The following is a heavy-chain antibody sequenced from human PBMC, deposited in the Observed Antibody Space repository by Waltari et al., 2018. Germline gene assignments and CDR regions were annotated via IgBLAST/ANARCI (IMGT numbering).Heavy chain of an antibody. Sequence: QVQLQESGPGLVKPSETLSLTCAVSGYSISSGYSWGWIRQPPGKGLEWIGSIYHSGSTYYNPSLKSRVTISVDTSKNQFSLKLSSVTAADTAVYYCARAQSGGEKSNYYYYYMDVWGKGTTVTVSS. CDR2: IYHSGST. D-gene: IGHD3-16*01. CDR1: GYSISSGYS. V-gene: IGHV4-38-2*01. J-gene: IGHJ6*03. CDR3: ARAQSGGEKSNYYYYYMDV.